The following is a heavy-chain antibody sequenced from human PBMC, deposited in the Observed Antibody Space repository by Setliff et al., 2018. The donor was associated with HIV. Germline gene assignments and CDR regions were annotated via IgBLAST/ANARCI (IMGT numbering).Heavy chain of an antibody. CDR1: GISINSGGYP. D-gene: IGHD4-17*01. J-gene: IGHJ6*02. CDR2: IYQSGTT. CDR3: VRVGAATTDTGYYGLDV. Sequence: SETLSLTCTVSGISINSGGYPWSWVRQAPGKGLEWIGNIYQSGTTHYNPSLKRRATISVDRSENQFSLKVTSVTAADTAVYYCVRVGAATTDTGYYGLDVWGQGTTVTV. V-gene: IGHV4-30-2*01.